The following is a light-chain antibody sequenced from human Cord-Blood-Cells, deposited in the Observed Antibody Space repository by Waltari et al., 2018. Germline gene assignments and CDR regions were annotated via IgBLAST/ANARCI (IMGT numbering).Light chain of an antibody. Sequence: SYLLTRPPSVPAAPRETSRLTCGENNTGSKSDHCDQRKPGQAPVLVIYYDSDRPSGIPERFSGSNSGNTATLTISRVEAGDEADYYCQVWDSSSDHHWVFGGGTKLTVL. V-gene: IGLV3-21*04. CDR1: NTGSKS. J-gene: IGLJ3*02. CDR3: QVWDSSSDHHWV. CDR2: YDS.